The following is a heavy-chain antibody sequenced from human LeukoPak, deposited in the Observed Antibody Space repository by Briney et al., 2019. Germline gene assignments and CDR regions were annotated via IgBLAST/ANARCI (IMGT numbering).Heavy chain of an antibody. D-gene: IGHD6-13*01. V-gene: IGHV3-21*01. CDR3: ARDTSSWYRAFDI. CDR2: ISSSSSYI. CDR1: GFTFSSYG. Sequence: GGSLRLSCAASGFTFSSYGMHWVRQAPGKGLEWVSSISSSSSYIYYADSVKGRFTISRDNAKNSLYLQMNSLRAEDTAVYYCARDTSSWYRAFDIWGQGTMVTVSS. J-gene: IGHJ3*02.